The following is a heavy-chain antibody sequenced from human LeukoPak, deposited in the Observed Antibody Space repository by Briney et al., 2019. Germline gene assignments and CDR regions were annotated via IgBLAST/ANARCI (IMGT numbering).Heavy chain of an antibody. J-gene: IGHJ3*02. V-gene: IGHV3-48*01. Sequence: GGSLRLSCAASGFTFSSYSMNWVRQAPGKGLEWVSYISSRSGTIFYADSVKGRFTISRDNSKNTLYLQMNSLRAEDTAVYYCARGCGLPGAFDIWGQGTMVTVSS. CDR2: ISSRSGTI. D-gene: IGHD5/OR15-5a*01. CDR3: ARGCGLPGAFDI. CDR1: GFTFSSYS.